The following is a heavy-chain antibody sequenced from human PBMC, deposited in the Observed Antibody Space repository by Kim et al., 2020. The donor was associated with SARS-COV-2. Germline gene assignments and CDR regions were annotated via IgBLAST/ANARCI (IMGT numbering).Heavy chain of an antibody. D-gene: IGHD3-10*01. CDR3: AKGSMVWGVISPYYYYGMDV. J-gene: IGHJ6*02. CDR2: ISYDGSNK. Sequence: GGSLRLSCAASGFTFSSYGMHWVRQAPGKGLEWVAVISYDGSNKYYADSVKGRFTISRDNSKNTLYLQMNSLRAEDTAVYYCAKGSMVWGVISPYYYYGMDVWGQGTTVTVSS. V-gene: IGHV3-30*18. CDR1: GFTFSSYG.